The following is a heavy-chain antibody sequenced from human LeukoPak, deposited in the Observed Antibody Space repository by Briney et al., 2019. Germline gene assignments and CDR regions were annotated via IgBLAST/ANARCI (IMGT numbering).Heavy chain of an antibody. CDR3: ARRPKQPGFWSGYVDY. V-gene: IGHV4-39*01. D-gene: IGHD3-3*01. CDR1: GGSISSSSYY. Sequence: PSETLSLTCTVSGGSISSSSYYWGWIRQPPGKGLEWIGSIFYSGNTYYNPSLKSRVTISVDTSKNQFSLKLSSVTAADTAVYYCARRPKQPGFWSGYVDYWGQGTLVTVSS. J-gene: IGHJ4*02. CDR2: IFYSGNT.